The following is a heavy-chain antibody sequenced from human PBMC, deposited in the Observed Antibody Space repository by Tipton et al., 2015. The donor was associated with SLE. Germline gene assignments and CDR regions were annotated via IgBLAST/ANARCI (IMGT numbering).Heavy chain of an antibody. V-gene: IGHV4-4*08. Sequence: TLSLTCTVSGGSMNNFYWSWIRQSPGKGLEWIGYIYISGSTNYNPTLKSRVTISADTSKNQLSLKLSSVTAADTAGYYCAGLKITGGVFDYWGQVTLGTVSA. CDR3: AGLKITGGVFDY. D-gene: IGHD1-14*01. CDR1: GGSMNNFY. CDR2: IYISGST. J-gene: IGHJ4*02.